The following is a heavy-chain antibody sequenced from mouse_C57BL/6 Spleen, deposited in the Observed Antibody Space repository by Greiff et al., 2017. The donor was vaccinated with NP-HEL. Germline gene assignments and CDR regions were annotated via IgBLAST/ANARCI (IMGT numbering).Heavy chain of an antibody. J-gene: IGHJ3*01. CDR1: GYTFTSYW. V-gene: IGHV1-5*01. D-gene: IGHD2-1*01. CDR3: TKGYGNPAWFAY. CDR2: IYPGNSDT. Sequence: VQLQQSGTVLARPGASVKMSCKTSGYTFTSYWMHWVKQRPGQGLEWIGAIYPGNSDTSYNQKFKGKAKLTAVTSASTAYMELSSLTNEDSAVYYCTKGYGNPAWFAYWGQGTLVTVSA.